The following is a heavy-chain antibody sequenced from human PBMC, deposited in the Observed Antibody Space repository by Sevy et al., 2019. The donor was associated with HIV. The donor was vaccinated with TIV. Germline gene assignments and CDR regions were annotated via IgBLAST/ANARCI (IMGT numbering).Heavy chain of an antibody. CDR2: VSFSCGKI. D-gene: IGHD2-8*01. CDR3: ARAGCTRPHDY. V-gene: IGHV3-23*01. Sequence: GGSLRLSCAASGFAFYDYSMSWIRQAPGKGLEWVATVSFSCGKIKYADSVQGRFTISRDNSKNSFYLQIDNLRVEDTALYYSARAGCTRPHDYWGQGTRVTVSS. J-gene: IGHJ4*02. CDR1: GFAFYDYS.